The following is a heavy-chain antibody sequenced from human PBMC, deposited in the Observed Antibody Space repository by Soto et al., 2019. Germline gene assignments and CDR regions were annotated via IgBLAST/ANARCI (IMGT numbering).Heavy chain of an antibody. CDR2: INHSGST. CDR3: SRGVRVWNDSNYYYYKDV. CDR1: GGSFSGYY. Sequence: QVQLQQWGAGLLKPSETLSLTCAVYGGSFSGYYWSWIRQPPGKGLEWIGEINHSGSTNYNPSLNSRVTISVDTSKNQFSLQLSSVTAAHTAVYYCSRGVRVWNDSNYYYYKDVW. D-gene: IGHD1-1*01. J-gene: IGHJ6*03. V-gene: IGHV4-34*01.